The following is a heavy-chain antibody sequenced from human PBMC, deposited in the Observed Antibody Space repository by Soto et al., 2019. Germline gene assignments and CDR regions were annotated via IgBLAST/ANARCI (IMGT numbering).Heavy chain of an antibody. V-gene: IGHV1-69*13. CDR3: ARLPGDIVLVPAAIRNNWFDP. CDR2: IIPIFGTA. J-gene: IGHJ5*02. D-gene: IGHD2-2*02. CDR1: GGTFSSYA. Sequence: SVKVSCKASGGTFSSYAISWVRQAPGQGLEWMGGIIPIFGTANYAQKFQGRVTITADESTSTAYMELSSLRSEDTAVYYCARLPGDIVLVPAAIRNNWFDPWGQGTLVTVSS.